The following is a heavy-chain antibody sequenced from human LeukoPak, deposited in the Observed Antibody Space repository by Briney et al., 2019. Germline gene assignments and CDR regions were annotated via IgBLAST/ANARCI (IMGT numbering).Heavy chain of an antibody. D-gene: IGHD6-6*01. CDR2: ISYDGSNK. CDR1: GFTFSSYA. CDR3: ARVSSAPEYSSSPREFDY. J-gene: IGHJ4*02. Sequence: GGSLRLSCAASGFTFSSYAMHWVRQAPGKGLEGVAVISYDGSNKYYADSVKGRFTISRDNSKNTLYLQMNSLRAEDTAVYYCARVSSAPEYSSSPREFDYWGQGTLVTVSS. V-gene: IGHV3-30*04.